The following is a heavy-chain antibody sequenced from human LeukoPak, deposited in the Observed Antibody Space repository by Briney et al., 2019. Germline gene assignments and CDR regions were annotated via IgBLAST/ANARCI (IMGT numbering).Heavy chain of an antibody. D-gene: IGHD2-21*02. CDR2: IHYTGST. CDR3: ARTGGDCSSGLCYYAMDV. J-gene: IGHJ6*02. CDR1: GGSISGSH. V-gene: IGHV4-59*01. Sequence: SSETLSLTCLVSGGSISGSHWSWIRQPPGKGLEWIGYIHYTGSTDYSPSLRSRVTLSIDMSKNQFSLRLSSVTAADTAVYYCARTGGDCSSGLCYYAMDVWGQGTTVTVS.